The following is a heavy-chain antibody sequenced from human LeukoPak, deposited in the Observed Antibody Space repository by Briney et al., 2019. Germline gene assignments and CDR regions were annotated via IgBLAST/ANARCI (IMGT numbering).Heavy chain of an antibody. CDR2: IIPILGIA. D-gene: IGHD6-19*01. V-gene: IGHV1-69*04. Sequence: SVKVSCKASGGTFSSYAISWVRQAPGQELEWMGRIIPILGIANYAQKFQGRVTITADKSTSTAYMGLSSLRSEDTAVYYCAREGSSGWLIDYWGQGTLVTVSS. J-gene: IGHJ4*02. CDR1: GGTFSSYA. CDR3: AREGSSGWLIDY.